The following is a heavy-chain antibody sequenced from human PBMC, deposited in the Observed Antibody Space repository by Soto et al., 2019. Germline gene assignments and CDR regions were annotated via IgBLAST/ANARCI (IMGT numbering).Heavy chain of an antibody. J-gene: IGHJ5*02. D-gene: IGHD3-16*01. Sequence: PGGSLRLSCVGSGFPFITSNMNWVRQTPGKGLEWVSFISRSSTYIYYADSVKGRFTISRDDAENSLFLQMNSLRAEDTAVYYCARGVLPISSTSWFDPWGQGTLVTVSS. V-gene: IGHV3-21*01. CDR3: ARGVLPISSTSWFDP. CDR1: GFPFITSN. CDR2: ISRSSTYI.